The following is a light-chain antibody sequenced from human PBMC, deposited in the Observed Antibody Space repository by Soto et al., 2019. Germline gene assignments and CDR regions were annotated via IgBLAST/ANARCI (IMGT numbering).Light chain of an antibody. CDR1: QSVSSN. J-gene: IGKJ4*01. CDR2: GAT. CDR3: QQYGSSPLT. V-gene: IGKV3-15*01. Sequence: EIVMTQSPATLSVSPGERATLSCRASQSVSSNLAWYQQKPGQAPRLVIYGATTRDTGIPARFSGSGSGTDFTLTISRLEPADFAVYYCQQYGSSPLTFGGGTKVDI.